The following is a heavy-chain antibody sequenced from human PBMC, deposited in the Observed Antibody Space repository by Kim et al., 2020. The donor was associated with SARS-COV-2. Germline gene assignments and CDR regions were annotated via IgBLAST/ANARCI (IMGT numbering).Heavy chain of an antibody. D-gene: IGHD2-15*01. CDR2: IIGGNGNT. J-gene: IGHJ4*02. Sequence: ASVKVSCKASGYTFSNYAIHWVRQAPGQRLECMGWIIGGNGNTYYSPKFQGRVTFTRDTSATTAYMELSSLRSEDTAIYYCARGGGAGLGFWGQGTLVTVSS. CDR3: ARGGGAGLGF. V-gene: IGHV1-3*01. CDR1: GYTFSNYA.